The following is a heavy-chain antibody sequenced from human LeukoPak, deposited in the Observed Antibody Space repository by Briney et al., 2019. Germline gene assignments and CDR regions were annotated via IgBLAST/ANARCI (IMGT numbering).Heavy chain of an antibody. Sequence: SETLSLTCAVYGGSFSGYYWTWIRQPPGEGLDWIGEINHSGSTNYNPSLKSRVTISVERSKNQFSLQLNSVTAADTAVYYCARDQGDYGDYAFDYWGQGTLVTVSS. CDR1: GGSFSGYY. J-gene: IGHJ4*02. CDR3: ARDQGDYGDYAFDY. V-gene: IGHV4-34*01. CDR2: INHSGST. D-gene: IGHD4-17*01.